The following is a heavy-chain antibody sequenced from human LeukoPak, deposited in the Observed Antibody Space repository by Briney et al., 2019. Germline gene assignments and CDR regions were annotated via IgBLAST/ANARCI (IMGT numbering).Heavy chain of an antibody. CDR2: VHVVGRT. J-gene: IGHJ4*02. V-gene: IGHV4-4*02. CDR3: AREGGFYRPLDY. D-gene: IGHD3-3*01. Sequence: PSETLSLTCGVSGGSVTSTNWWTWVRQPPGKGLEWIGEVHVVGRTNYNTSHKSRLPLSVDLSEKHISLRLTSVTAADTAVYYCAREGGFYRPLDYSGQGTLVTVSS. CDR1: GGSVTSTNW.